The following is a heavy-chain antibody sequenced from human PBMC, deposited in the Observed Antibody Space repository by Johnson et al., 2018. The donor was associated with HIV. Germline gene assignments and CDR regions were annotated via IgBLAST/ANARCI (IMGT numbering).Heavy chain of an antibody. V-gene: IGHV3-15*01. Sequence: VQLVESGGGVVQPGRSLRLSCAASGFTFSTYAMHWVRQAPAKGLEWVGRILSKTHGGSVDYAAPVKGRFTISRDDSKNTPYLQLNSLNTADTAGYYCITDRTSCRDSSCYKALGIWGRGTMGTVSS. D-gene: IGHD2-2*02. CDR2: ILSKTHGGSV. CDR3: ITDRTSCRDSSCYKALGI. CDR1: GFTFSTYA. J-gene: IGHJ3*02.